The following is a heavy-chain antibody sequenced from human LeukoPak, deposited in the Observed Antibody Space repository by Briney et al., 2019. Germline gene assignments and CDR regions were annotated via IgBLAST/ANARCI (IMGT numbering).Heavy chain of an antibody. CDR1: GFTFDDYA. CDR2: ISGDGGST. Sequence: GGSLRLSCAASGFTFDDYAMHWVRQAPGKGLEWVSLISGDGGSTYYADSVKGRFTISRDNSKNSLYLQMNSLRTEDTALDYCAKETYDSSGYDYWGQGTLVTVSS. J-gene: IGHJ4*02. CDR3: AKETYDSSGYDY. D-gene: IGHD3-22*01. V-gene: IGHV3-43*02.